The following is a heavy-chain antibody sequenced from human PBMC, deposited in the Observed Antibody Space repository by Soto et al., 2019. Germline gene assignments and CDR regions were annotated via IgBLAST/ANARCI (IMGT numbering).Heavy chain of an antibody. Sequence: QVQLVQSGGEVKKPGASVKLSCTASGYTFTSYGISWVRQAPGQGLEWMGWISAYNGKTNYAQNVQGRVTMTTDTCKRTAYMDLRSLRSDDTAVYYCARGGDVNYYHGMDVWGQGTTVTVSS. CDR3: ARGGDVNYYHGMDV. CDR1: GYTFTSYG. V-gene: IGHV1-18*01. J-gene: IGHJ6*02. CDR2: ISAYNGKT. D-gene: IGHD5-12*01.